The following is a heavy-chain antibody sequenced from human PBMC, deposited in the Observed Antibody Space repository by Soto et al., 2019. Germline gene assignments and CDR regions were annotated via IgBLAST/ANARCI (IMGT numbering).Heavy chain of an antibody. CDR3: ARDHVVVVIQEYYYYYGMDV. J-gene: IGHJ6*02. CDR2: INPSGGST. D-gene: IGHD3-22*01. V-gene: IGHV1-46*03. Sequence: ASVKVSCKASGYTFTSYYMHWVRQAPGQGLEWMGIINPSGGSTSYAQKFQGRVTMTRDTSTSTVYMELSSLRSEDTAVYYCARDHVVVVIQEYYYYYGMDVWGQGTTVTVSS. CDR1: GYTFTSYY.